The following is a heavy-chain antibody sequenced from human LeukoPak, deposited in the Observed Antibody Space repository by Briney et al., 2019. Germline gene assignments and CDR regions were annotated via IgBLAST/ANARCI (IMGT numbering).Heavy chain of an antibody. D-gene: IGHD5-18*01. CDR3: AKVDTAMGHFDY. V-gene: IGHV3-23*01. Sequence: GGSLRLSCAASGFTFSSYAMSWVRQAPGKGLEWVSAISGSGGSTYYADSVKGRFTISRDNSKNTLYLQMNSLSAEDTAVYYCAKVDTAMGHFDYWGQGTLVTVSS. J-gene: IGHJ4*02. CDR1: GFTFSSYA. CDR2: ISGSGGST.